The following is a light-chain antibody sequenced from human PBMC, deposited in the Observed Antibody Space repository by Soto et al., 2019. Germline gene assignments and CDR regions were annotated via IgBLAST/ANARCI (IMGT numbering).Light chain of an antibody. CDR3: QQYNNWRTLT. CDR2: GAS. CDR1: QSVSSN. J-gene: IGKJ4*01. Sequence: EIVMTQSPATLSVSPGERATLSCRASQSVSSNLAWYQQKPGQAPRLLIYGASTRANGIPGRFSGSGSETELTLTISSLQSEDFAVYYCQQYNNWRTLTFGGGTKVDIK. V-gene: IGKV3-15*01.